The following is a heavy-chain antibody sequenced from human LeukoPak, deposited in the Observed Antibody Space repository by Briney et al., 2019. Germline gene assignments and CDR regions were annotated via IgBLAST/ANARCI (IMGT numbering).Heavy chain of an antibody. D-gene: IGHD2-2*01. CDR1: AGSISSGGYY. Sequence: SQTLSLTWTVSAGSISSGGYYWSWIRQHPGKGLEWIGYIYYTGSTYYNPSLKSRVTISVDTSKNQFSLNLSSVTAADTAVYYCARRDCSSTSCPFDYWGQGALVTVSS. J-gene: IGHJ4*02. V-gene: IGHV4-31*02. CDR2: IYYTGST. CDR3: ARRDCSSTSCPFDY.